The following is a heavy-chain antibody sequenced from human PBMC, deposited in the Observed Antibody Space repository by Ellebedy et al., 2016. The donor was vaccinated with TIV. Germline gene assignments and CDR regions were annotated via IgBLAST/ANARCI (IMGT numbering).Heavy chain of an antibody. CDR2: INPSGGST. J-gene: IGHJ6*02. D-gene: IGHD2-21*02. CDR1: GYTFTSYY. CDR3: ARACVGDCSYGMDV. V-gene: IGHV1-46*01. Sequence: ASVKVSCKASGYTFTSYYIHWVRQAPGQGLEWMGIINPSGGSTSYAQKFQGRVSVTRDTSTSTVSLALSSLRSEDTAVYYCARACVGDCSYGMDVWGQGTTVTVSS.